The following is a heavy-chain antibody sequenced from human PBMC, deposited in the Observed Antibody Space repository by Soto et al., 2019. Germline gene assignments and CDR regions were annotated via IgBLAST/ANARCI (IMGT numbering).Heavy chain of an antibody. Sequence: QVQLVQSGAEVKKPGSSVKVSCKASGGTFSTYAISWVRQAPGQGLEWMGGIIPIFGTANYAQKFQDRVTITADESTSTAYMGLSSLSSEDTAVCYCAAHDFWSHYYSENYYYGMDALGQRTTVTVSS. CDR3: AAHDFWSHYYSENYYYGMDA. J-gene: IGHJ6*02. D-gene: IGHD3-3*01. V-gene: IGHV1-69*12. CDR2: IIPIFGTA. CDR1: GGTFSTYA.